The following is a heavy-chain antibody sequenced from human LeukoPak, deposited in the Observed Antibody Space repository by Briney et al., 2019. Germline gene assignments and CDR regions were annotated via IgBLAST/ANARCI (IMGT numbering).Heavy chain of an antibody. CDR1: GFTFDDYA. Sequence: GGSLRLSCAASGFTFDDYAMHWVRQAPGKGLEWVSLISGDGGSTYYADSVKGRFTISRDNSKNSLYLQMNSLRTEDTALYYCAKDANITSGSYWSGDAFDIWGQGTMVTVSS. CDR3: AKDANITSGSYWSGDAFDI. J-gene: IGHJ3*02. V-gene: IGHV3-43*02. D-gene: IGHD1-26*01. CDR2: ISGDGGST.